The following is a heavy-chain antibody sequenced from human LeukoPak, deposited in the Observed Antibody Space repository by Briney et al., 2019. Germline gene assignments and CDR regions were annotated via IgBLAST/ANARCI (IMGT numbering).Heavy chain of an antibody. CDR1: GGSISGYY. CDR2: IYYSGST. CDR3: ARSYCSGGSCYSTDAFDI. Sequence: SSETLSLTCTVSGGSISGYYWSWIRQPPGKGLEWIGYIYYSGSTNYNPSLKSRVTISVDTSKNQFSLKLSSVTAADTAVYYCARSYCSGGSCYSTDAFDIWGQGTMVTVSS. D-gene: IGHD2-15*01. V-gene: IGHV4-59*01. J-gene: IGHJ3*02.